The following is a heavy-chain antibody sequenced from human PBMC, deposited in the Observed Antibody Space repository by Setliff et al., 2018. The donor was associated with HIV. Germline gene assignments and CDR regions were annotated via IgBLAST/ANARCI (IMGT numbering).Heavy chain of an antibody. D-gene: IGHD3-9*01. J-gene: IGHJ4*02. V-gene: IGHV1-2*02. CDR2: INPNSGGT. CDR3: ARAPYYDILTGYYMGCCPFDY. Sequence: ASVKVSCKASGYTFTAYYMYWVRQAPGQGLEWMGWINPNSGGTNYAQKFQGRVTMTRDTSISTAYMELSRLRSDDTAVYYCARAPYYDILTGYYMGCCPFDYWGQGTLVTVSS. CDR1: GYTFTAYY.